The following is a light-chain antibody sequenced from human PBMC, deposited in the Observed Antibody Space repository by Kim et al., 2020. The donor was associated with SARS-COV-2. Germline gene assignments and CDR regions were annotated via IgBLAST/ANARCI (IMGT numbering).Light chain of an antibody. CDR3: QQSYSTPYT. Sequence: DIQMTQSPSSLSASVGDRVTITCRASQNISSYLNWYQQKPGKAPKLLIYAASSLQSGVPSRFSGSGSGTDFTLTISSLQPEDFATYDCQQSYSTPYTFGQVTKLEI. J-gene: IGKJ2*01. CDR1: QNISSY. V-gene: IGKV1-39*01. CDR2: AAS.